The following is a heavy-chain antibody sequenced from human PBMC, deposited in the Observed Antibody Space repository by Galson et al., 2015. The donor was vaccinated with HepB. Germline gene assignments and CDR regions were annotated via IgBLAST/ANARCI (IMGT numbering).Heavy chain of an antibody. CDR1: GFSFSSYG. V-gene: IGHV3-30*18. CDR2: IAYDGSNK. J-gene: IGHJ4*02. D-gene: IGHD4-17*01. Sequence: SLRLSCAASGFSFSSYGMHWVRQAPGKGLEWVAIIAYDGSNKFYADSVKGRFSISRDNSENTLSLEIQSLRTDDTAVYYCAKDQYYVDYSFDYWGQGTLVTVSS. CDR3: AKDQYYVDYSFDY.